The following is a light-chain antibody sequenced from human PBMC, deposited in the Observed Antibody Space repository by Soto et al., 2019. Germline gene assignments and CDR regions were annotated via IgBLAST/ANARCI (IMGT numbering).Light chain of an antibody. CDR2: GDN. J-gene: IGLJ1*01. Sequence: QSVLTQPPSVSGAPGQRVAISCTGSSSNIGAEYDVHWYQQLPGTAPKRLIYGDNNRPSGVPDRFSGSKFGTSASLAITGLQPEDEADYYCQSYDSSLTTVVFGTGTKLTVL. CDR1: SSNIGAEYD. V-gene: IGLV1-40*01. CDR3: QSYDSSLTTVV.